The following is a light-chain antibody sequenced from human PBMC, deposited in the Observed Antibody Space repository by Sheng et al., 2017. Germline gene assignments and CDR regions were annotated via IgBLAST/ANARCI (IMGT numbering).Light chain of an antibody. J-gene: IGKJ2*03. CDR2: GAS. CDR1: QTISRY. CDR3: QQYNNWPRS. Sequence: EIVLAQSPATLSLSPGERATLSCRASQTISRYLAWYQQKPGQAPRLLIYGASTRATGIPARFSGSGSGTEFTLTISSLQSEDFAVYYCQQYNNWPRSFGQGTKLEIK. V-gene: IGKV3-15*01.